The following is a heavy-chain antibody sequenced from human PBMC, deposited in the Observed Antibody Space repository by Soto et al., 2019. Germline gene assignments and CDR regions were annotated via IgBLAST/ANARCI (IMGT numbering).Heavy chain of an antibody. CDR3: ARASSTLADDAFGI. D-gene: IGHD3-3*02. CDR2: INAGNGNT. Sequence: ASVKVSCKAAGYTFTSYAMHWVRQAPGQRLEWMGWINAGNGNTKYSQKFKGRVTITRDTSASTAYMELSSLRSEDTAVYYCARASSTLADDAFGISGEGTMDT. CDR1: GYTFTSYA. J-gene: IGHJ3*02. V-gene: IGHV1-3*01.